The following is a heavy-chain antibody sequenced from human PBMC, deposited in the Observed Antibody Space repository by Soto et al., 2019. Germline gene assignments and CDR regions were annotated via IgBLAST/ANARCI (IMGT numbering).Heavy chain of an antibody. J-gene: IGHJ4*02. CDR3: ARRYSYGADY. Sequence: QVQLQQWGAGLLKPSETLSLTCAVYGGSFSGYYWSWIRQPPGKGLEWIGEINHSGSTNYNPSLKRRVTISVDTSKNQFSLKLRSVTAADTAVYYCARRYSYGADYWGQGTLVTVSS. V-gene: IGHV4-34*01. D-gene: IGHD5-18*01. CDR2: INHSGST. CDR1: GGSFSGYY.